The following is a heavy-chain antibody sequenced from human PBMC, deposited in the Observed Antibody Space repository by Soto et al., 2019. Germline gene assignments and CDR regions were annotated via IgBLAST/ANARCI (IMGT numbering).Heavy chain of an antibody. V-gene: IGHV3-11*01. CDR2: ISESGTTI. Sequence: QVHLVESGGGLVKPGGSLRLSCAASGFAFSAYYMSWIRQAPGKGLEWLSYISESGTTISYADSVKGRFTISRDNAKNSLYLQMNSLRAEDTAVYYCTRSDYDTSGYTDYWGQGTLVTVSS. CDR1: GFAFSAYY. CDR3: TRSDYDTSGYTDY. D-gene: IGHD3-22*01. J-gene: IGHJ4*02.